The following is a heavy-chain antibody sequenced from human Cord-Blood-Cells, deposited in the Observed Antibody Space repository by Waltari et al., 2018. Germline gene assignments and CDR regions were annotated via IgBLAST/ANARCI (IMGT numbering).Heavy chain of an antibody. CDR2: TYHSGST. D-gene: IGHD5-12*01. CDR1: GGSIRGSNW. V-gene: IGHV4-4*02. Sequence: VQLQESGPALVKPSGTLSLTCAASGGSIRGSNWLIWGRQPPGKGPAWIGHTYHSGSTTYNPSLKCRVTISVDKSKNQFSRKLSSVTAADTAVYYCARPSLRGYDWGSWFDPWGQGTLVTVSS. CDR3: ARPSLRGYDWGSWFDP. J-gene: IGHJ5*02.